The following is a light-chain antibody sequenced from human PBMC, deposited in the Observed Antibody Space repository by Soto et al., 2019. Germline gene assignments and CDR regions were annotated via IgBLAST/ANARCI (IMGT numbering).Light chain of an antibody. CDR3: QKYDSAPLT. CDR2: DVS. CDR1: QGISNS. V-gene: IGKV1-27*01. J-gene: IGKJ1*01. Sequence: DIQMTQSPSSLSASVGDRVTITCRASQGISNSLAWYQQKPGKVPRLLIYDVSTLQSGVPSRFSGSGSGTDFALTISSLQPEDVATYYCQKYDSAPLTFGQGTKVEFK.